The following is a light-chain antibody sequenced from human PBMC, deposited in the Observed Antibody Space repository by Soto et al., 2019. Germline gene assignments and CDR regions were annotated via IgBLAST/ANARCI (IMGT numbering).Light chain of an antibody. J-gene: IGLJ2*01. Sequence: QSVLTQPPSVSGAPGQRVTISCAGSSSNIGAGFDVNWYQQLPGTAPKLLVYGDINRPSGVPDRFSGSKSGTSASLAITGLQADDEADYYCQSYDSSLSAVVFGGGTKLTVL. CDR2: GDI. V-gene: IGLV1-40*01. CDR3: QSYDSSLSAVV. CDR1: SSNIGAGFD.